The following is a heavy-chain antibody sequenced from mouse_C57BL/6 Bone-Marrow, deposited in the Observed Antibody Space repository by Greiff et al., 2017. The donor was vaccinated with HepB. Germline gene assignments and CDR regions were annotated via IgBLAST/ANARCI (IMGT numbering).Heavy chain of an antibody. CDR3: ARRAYGSSYVDY. Sequence: VQLQESGAELVRPGSSVKLSCKASGYTFTSYWMHWVKQRPIQGLEWIGNIDPSDSETHYNQKFKDKATLTVDKSSSTAYMQLSSLTSEDSAVYYCARRAYGSSYVDYWGQGTTLTVSS. CDR2: IDPSDSET. D-gene: IGHD1-1*01. V-gene: IGHV1-52*01. CDR1: GYTFTSYW. J-gene: IGHJ2*01.